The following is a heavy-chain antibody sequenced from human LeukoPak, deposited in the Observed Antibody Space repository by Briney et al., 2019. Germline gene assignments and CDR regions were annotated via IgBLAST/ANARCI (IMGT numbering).Heavy chain of an antibody. D-gene: IGHD3-9*01. CDR2: IYYSGST. Sequence: PSETLSLTCTVSGGSISSSSYYWGWIRQPPGKGLEWIASIYYSGSTNYNPSLKSRVTISVDTSKNQFSLKLSSVTAADTAVYYCARGGYTSYDILTGLFDYWGQGTLVTVSS. CDR1: GGSISSSSYY. CDR3: ARGGYTSYDILTGLFDY. V-gene: IGHV4-39*07. J-gene: IGHJ4*02.